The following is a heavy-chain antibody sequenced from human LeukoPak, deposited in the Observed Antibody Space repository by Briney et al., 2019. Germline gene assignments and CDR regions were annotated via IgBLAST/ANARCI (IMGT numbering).Heavy chain of an antibody. CDR2: ISSNGGST. CDR3: ARDQGPYYYDSSGYYHPLL. Sequence: GGSLRLSCAASGFTFISYAMHWVRQAPGKGLEYVSAISSNGGSTYYANSVKGRFTISRDNSKNTLYLQMGSLRAEDMAVYYCARDQGPYYYDSSGYYHPLLWGQGTLVTVSS. V-gene: IGHV3-64*01. CDR1: GFTFISYA. D-gene: IGHD3-22*01. J-gene: IGHJ4*02.